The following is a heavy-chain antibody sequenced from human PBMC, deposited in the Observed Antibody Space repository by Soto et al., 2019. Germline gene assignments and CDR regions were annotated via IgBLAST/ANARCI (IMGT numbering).Heavy chain of an antibody. D-gene: IGHD3-22*01. CDR2: IYHSGST. V-gene: IGHV4-30-2*01. Sequence: PSETLSLTCAVSGGSISSGGYSWSWIRQPPGKGLEWIGYIYHSGSTYYNPSFEGQVTISVDKSISTAYLQWSRLEASDTAMYYCARPPNYDSTAFGIWGQGTMVTVSS. CDR3: ARPPNYDSTAFGI. CDR1: GGSISSGGYS. J-gene: IGHJ3*02.